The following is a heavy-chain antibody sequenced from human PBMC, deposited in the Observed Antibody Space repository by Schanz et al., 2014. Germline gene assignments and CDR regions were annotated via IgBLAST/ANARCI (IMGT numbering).Heavy chain of an antibody. CDR2: ISAYNGHT. J-gene: IGHJ6*02. CDR1: GYTFISYG. V-gene: IGHV1-18*01. Sequence: QVQLVQSGAEVKKPGASVKVSCKASGYTFISYGIKWVRQAPGQGLEWMGWISAYNGHTDYAQKLQGRVTLTTDTSTSTGYMELRNLRSDDTAVYYCARAKRFGDMDVWGQGTTVTVSS. CDR3: ARAKRFGDMDV. D-gene: IGHD3-10*01.